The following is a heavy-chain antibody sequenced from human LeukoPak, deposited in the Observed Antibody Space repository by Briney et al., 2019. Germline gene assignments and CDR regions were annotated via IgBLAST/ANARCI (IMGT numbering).Heavy chain of an antibody. CDR1: GFTFSSYA. V-gene: IGHV3-23*01. CDR2: ISGSGGST. CDR3: ARENKEAFDY. J-gene: IGHJ4*02. Sequence: GGSLRLSCAASGFTFSSYAMSWVRQAPGKGLEWVSAISGSGGSTYYADSVQGRFTMSRDNSKNMLYLQMNSLRVEDTAVYYCARENKEAFDYWGQGTLVIVSS.